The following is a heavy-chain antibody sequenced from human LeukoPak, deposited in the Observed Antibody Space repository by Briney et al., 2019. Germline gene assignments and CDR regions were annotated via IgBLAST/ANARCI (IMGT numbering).Heavy chain of an antibody. V-gene: IGHV3-30-3*01. D-gene: IGHD6-6*01. CDR1: GFTFSSYA. J-gene: IGHJ4*02. Sequence: GGSLRLSCAASGFTFSSYAMHWVRQAPGKGLEWVAVISYDGSNKYYADSVKGRFTFSRDNSKNTLYLQMNSLRAEDTAVYYCAREAPTYSSSSIRREGYFDYWGQGTLVTVSS. CDR3: AREAPTYSSSSIRREGYFDY. CDR2: ISYDGSNK.